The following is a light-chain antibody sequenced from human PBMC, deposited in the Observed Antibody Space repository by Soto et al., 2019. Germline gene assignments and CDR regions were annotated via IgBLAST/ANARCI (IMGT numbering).Light chain of an antibody. J-gene: IGLJ1*01. V-gene: IGLV2-14*03. CDR1: SSDVGGYNY. CDR3: SSYTSSSSLEGV. CDR2: DVS. Sequence: QSALTQPASVSGSPGQSITISCTGTSSDVGGYNYVSWYQQHPGKAPKLVIYDVSHRPSGVSNRFSGSKSGNTASLTISGLQAEDEADYYCSSYTSSSSLEGVFGTGTKLTVL.